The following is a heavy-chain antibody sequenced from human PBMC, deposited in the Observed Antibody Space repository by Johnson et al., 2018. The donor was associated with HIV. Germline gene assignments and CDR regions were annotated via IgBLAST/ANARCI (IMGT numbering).Heavy chain of an antibody. Sequence: VQLVESGGGLIQPGGSLRLSCAASGFTVSRNYMNWVRQAPGKGLEWVSLISSGGNTSYADSVRGRFTISRDNSKNTLYLQMNNMRAEDTAVYFCARGCGGDCAHQEAFDIWGQGTMVTVSS. J-gene: IGHJ3*02. CDR2: ISSGGNT. CDR1: GFTVSRNY. D-gene: IGHD2-21*02. CDR3: ARGCGGDCAHQEAFDI. V-gene: IGHV3-53*01.